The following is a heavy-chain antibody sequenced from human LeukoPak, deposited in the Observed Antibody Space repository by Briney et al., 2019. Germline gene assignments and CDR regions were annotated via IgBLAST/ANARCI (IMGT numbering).Heavy chain of an antibody. CDR3: ATVDYYGSGGIDY. D-gene: IGHD3-10*01. CDR2: IYTSGST. J-gene: IGHJ4*02. CDR1: GGSISSYY. Sequence: SETLSLTCTVSGGSISSYYWSWIRQPAGKGLEWIGRIYTSGSTNYNPSLKSRVTISVDTSKNQFSLKLSSVTAADTAVYYCATVDYYGSGGIDYWGQGTLVTVSS. V-gene: IGHV4-4*07.